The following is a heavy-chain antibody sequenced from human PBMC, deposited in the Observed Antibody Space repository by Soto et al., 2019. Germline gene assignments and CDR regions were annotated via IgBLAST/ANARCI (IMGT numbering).Heavy chain of an antibody. D-gene: IGHD2-15*01. J-gene: IGHJ4*02. V-gene: IGHV4-34*02. CDR2: INRIGYT. Sequence: QVQLQQWGAGLLKPSETLSLTCAVSGGSFSDFYWTWIRQLPGKGLEWIGEINRIGYTNYNPSLESRVAISVDTSKNQFSLNLRSVTAADTAVYYCGPRGAVAPRGYWGQGTLVTVSS. CDR1: GGSFSDFY. CDR3: GPRGAVAPRGY.